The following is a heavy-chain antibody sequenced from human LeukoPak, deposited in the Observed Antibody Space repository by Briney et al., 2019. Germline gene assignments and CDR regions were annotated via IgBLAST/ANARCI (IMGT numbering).Heavy chain of an antibody. CDR1: GYTFTSYG. CDR3: VRGGPNKSGWTLDY. J-gene: IGHJ4*02. V-gene: IGHV1-18*01. CDR2: ISAYNGNT. D-gene: IGHD6-19*01. Sequence: ASVKVSCKASGYTFTSYGISWVRQAPGQGLEWMGWISAYNGNTNYAQKFQGRVTISRDTSANTAYMELNRLRPEDTAVFYCVRGGPNKSGWTLDYWGQGTLVTVSS.